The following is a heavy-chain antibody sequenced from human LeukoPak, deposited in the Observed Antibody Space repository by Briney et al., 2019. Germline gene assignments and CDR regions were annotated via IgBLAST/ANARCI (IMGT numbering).Heavy chain of an antibody. CDR3: SRGAPTIAMTGTGLDY. D-gene: IGHD6-19*01. V-gene: IGHV1-2*02. CDR2: VNPNSGGT. J-gene: IGHJ4*02. CDR1: GYTFSDYY. Sequence: ASVKVSCKASGYTFSDYYMHWVRQAPGQGLEWMGWVNPNSGGTNYAQKFQGRFTMTRDTSINTAYMEVSGLRSDDTAVCYCSRGAPTIAMTGTGLDYWGQGTLVAVSS.